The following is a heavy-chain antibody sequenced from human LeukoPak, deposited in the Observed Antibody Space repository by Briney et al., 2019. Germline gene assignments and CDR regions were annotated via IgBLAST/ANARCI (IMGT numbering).Heavy chain of an antibody. CDR2: IWYDGSNK. D-gene: IGHD5-18*01. V-gene: IGHV3-33*01. Sequence: PGRSLRLSCAGSEFDFNSYGMHWVRQAPDKGLEWVAVIWYDGSNKFYADSVKGRFTISRDNSKNTLFLQMNSLRAEDTAVYHCARDYNYGLDYWGQGTLVTVSS. CDR1: EFDFNSYG. J-gene: IGHJ4*02. CDR3: ARDYNYGLDY.